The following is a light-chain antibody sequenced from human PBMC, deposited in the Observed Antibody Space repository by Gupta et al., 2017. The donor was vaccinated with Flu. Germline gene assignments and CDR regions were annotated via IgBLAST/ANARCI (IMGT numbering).Light chain of an antibody. Sequence: GDRVTSTCRASQSISNYLAWYQRRPGEVPKLLIYGASTLHSGVPSRFSGGGSGTDFTLTISSLQPEDVATYYCQKYYSAPFTFGPGTKVDIK. CDR2: GAS. CDR3: QKYYSAPFT. V-gene: IGKV1-27*01. CDR1: QSISNY. J-gene: IGKJ3*01.